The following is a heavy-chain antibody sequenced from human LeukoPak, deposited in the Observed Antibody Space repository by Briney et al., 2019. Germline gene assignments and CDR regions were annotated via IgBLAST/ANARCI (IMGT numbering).Heavy chain of an antibody. V-gene: IGHV4-61*02. J-gene: IGHJ4*02. CDR3: ARELDTAMVTCYFDY. CDR1: GGSISSGSYY. D-gene: IGHD5-18*01. Sequence: PSQTLSLTCTVSGGSISSGSYYWRWLRQPAGLGLEWIGRIYTSGSTNYNPSLKSRVTISVDTSKNQFSLKLSSVTAADTAVYYCARELDTAMVTCYFDYWGQGTLVTVSS. CDR2: IYTSGST.